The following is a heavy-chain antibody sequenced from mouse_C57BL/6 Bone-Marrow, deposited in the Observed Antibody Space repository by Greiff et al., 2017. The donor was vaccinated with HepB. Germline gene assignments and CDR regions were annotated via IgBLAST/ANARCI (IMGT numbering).Heavy chain of an antibody. Sequence: VQLQQSGPELVKPGASVKISCKASGYSFTDYNMNWVKQSNGKSLEWIGVINPNYGTTSYNQKFKGKATLTVDQSSSTAYMQLNSLTSEDSAVYYCATITTVVPPWYFDFWGTGTTVTVSS. J-gene: IGHJ1*03. V-gene: IGHV1-39*01. CDR3: ATITTVVPPWYFDF. CDR2: INPNYGTT. D-gene: IGHD1-1*01. CDR1: GYSFTDYN.